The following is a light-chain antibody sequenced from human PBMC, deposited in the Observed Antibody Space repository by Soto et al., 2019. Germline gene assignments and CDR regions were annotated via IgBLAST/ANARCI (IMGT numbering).Light chain of an antibody. CDR2: DAS. V-gene: IGKV1-5*01. CDR3: QQYNSYWT. Sequence: DIQMTQSPSTLSASVGDRVTITCRASQTISTWVAWYQHKPGTAPKLLMYDASRLESGVPSRFSGSGSGTEFTLTISSLQPDDFATYYCQQYNSYWTFGQGTKV. J-gene: IGKJ1*01. CDR1: QTISTW.